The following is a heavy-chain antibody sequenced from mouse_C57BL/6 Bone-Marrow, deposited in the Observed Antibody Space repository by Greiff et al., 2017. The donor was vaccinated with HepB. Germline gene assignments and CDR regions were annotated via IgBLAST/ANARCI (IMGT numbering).Heavy chain of an antibody. D-gene: IGHD1-2*01. CDR3: ARWILRLYYFDY. CDR1: GYAFSSYW. V-gene: IGHV1-80*01. CDR2: IYPGDGDT. J-gene: IGHJ2*01. Sequence: QVQLKQSGAELVKPGASVKISCKASGYAFSSYWMNWVKQRPGKGLEWIGQIYPGDGDTNYNGKFKGKATLTADKSSSTAYMQLSSLTSEDSAVYFCARWILRLYYFDYWGQGTTLTVSS.